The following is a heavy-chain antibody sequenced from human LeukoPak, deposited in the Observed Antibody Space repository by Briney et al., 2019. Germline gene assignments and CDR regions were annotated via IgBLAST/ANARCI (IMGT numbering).Heavy chain of an antibody. Sequence: GESLKISCKGSGFTLISYWIGWVRQMPGKGLEWMAIIYPHDSDTRYSPSFQGQVSISADKSINTAYLQWSSLKASDTAMYYCVRQPDVWGQGTSVTVSS. CDR2: IYPHDSDT. V-gene: IGHV5-51*01. CDR3: VRQPDV. J-gene: IGHJ6*02. CDR1: GFTLISYW.